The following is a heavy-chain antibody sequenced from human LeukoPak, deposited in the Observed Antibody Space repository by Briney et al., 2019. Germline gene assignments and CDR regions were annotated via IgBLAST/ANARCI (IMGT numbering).Heavy chain of an antibody. D-gene: IGHD3/OR15-3a*01. CDR3: ARDARVKIFGLLNSDYGMDV. J-gene: IGHJ6*02. CDR1: GVSISSDY. CDR2: IYYSGST. V-gene: IGHV4-59*01. Sequence: SETLSLTCTVSGVSISSDYWSWLRQPPGKGLEWIGYIYYSGSTNYNPSLKSRVTISVDTSKNQFSLKLSSVTAADTAVYYCARDARVKIFGLLNSDYGMDVWGQGTTVTVSS.